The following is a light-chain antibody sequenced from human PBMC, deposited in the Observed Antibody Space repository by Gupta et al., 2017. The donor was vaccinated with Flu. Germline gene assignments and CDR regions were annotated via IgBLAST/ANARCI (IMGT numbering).Light chain of an antibody. V-gene: IGKV3-20*01. J-gene: IGKJ2*01. Sequence: GTLCLSPGERVTRAFMASQSVRSGNLAWYQQRRGQAPRLLIYGASTRATGLPDRFSGRGSGTDFTLSISRLEPEDFAVYYCQEYSSSPYTLGQGTRMEIK. CDR2: GAS. CDR3: QEYSSSPYT. CDR1: QSVRSGN.